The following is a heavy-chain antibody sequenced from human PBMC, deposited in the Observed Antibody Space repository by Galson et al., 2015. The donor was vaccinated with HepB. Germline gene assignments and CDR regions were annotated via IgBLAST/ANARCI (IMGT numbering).Heavy chain of an antibody. J-gene: IGHJ3*02. CDR2: INHDGSEQ. D-gene: IGHD5-12*01. V-gene: IGHV3-7*03. CDR1: GFTFNNYW. CDR3: ARAVTVANTYDAFDI. Sequence: SLRLSCAASGFTFNNYWMTWVRQAPGKGLEWVANINHDGSEQYYVNSMKGRFTISRDNAKNSLYLQMNSLTAEDTAVYSCARAVTVANTYDAFDIWGQGTMVTVSS.